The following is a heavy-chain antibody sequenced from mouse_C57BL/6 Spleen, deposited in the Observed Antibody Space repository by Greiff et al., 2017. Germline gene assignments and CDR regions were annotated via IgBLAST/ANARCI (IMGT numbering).Heavy chain of an antibody. CDR3: ARSPYYDYDFDY. D-gene: IGHD2-4*01. J-gene: IGHJ2*01. CDR2: INPNNGGT. V-gene: IGHV1-22*01. Sequence: EVQLQQSGPELVKPGASVKMSCKASGYTFTDYNMHWVKQSHGKSLEWIGYINPNNGGTSYNQKFKGKATLTVNKSSSTAYMELRSLTSEDSAVYYCARSPYYDYDFDYWGQGTTLTVSS. CDR1: GYTFTDYN.